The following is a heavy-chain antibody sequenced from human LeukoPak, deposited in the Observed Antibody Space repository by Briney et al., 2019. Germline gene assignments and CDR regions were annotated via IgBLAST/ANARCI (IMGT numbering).Heavy chain of an antibody. CDR1: GGAISSSGYY. J-gene: IGHJ4*02. V-gene: IGHV4-39*01. D-gene: IGHD6-19*01. Sequence: SETLSLTCSVSGGAISSSGYYWGWIRQPPGKGLEWIGSIYDRGSTYYNPSYSVGTYNNPSLQSRVTLSVDTSKNQFSLKLSSVTAADTAVYYCARHVAVAGTNYFDQWGQGTLVTVSS. CDR3: ARHVAVAGTNYFDQ. CDR2: IYDRGSTYYNPSYSVGT.